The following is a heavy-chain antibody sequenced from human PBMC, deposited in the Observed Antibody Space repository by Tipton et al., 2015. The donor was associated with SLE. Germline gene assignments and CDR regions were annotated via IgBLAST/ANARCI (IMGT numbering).Heavy chain of an antibody. D-gene: IGHD3-22*01. J-gene: IGHJ5*02. V-gene: IGHV4-59*12. CDR1: GGSISSYY. Sequence: TLSLTCTVSGGSISSYYWSWIRQPPGKGLEWIGCFSNTGSTNFNPSLKSRVTISVDTSKNQFSLKLSSVTAADTAVYYCARDYYDSSGYVWFDPWGQGTLVTVSS. CDR2: FSNTGST. CDR3: ARDYYDSSGYVWFDP.